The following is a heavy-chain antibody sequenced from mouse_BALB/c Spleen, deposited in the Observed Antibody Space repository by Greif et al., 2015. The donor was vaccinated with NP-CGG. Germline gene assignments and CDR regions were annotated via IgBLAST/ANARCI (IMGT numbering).Heavy chain of an antibody. Sequence: QVQLQQSGSVLVRPGASVKLSCKASGYTFTSSWMHWAKQRPGQGLEWIGEIHPNSGNTNYNEKFKGKATLTVDTSSSTAYVDLSSLTSEDSAVYYCAREGLRRGGFAYWGQGTLVTVSA. V-gene: IGHV1S130*01. CDR3: AREGLRRGGFAY. CDR2: IHPNSGNT. J-gene: IGHJ3*01. CDR1: GYTFTSSW. D-gene: IGHD2-4*01.